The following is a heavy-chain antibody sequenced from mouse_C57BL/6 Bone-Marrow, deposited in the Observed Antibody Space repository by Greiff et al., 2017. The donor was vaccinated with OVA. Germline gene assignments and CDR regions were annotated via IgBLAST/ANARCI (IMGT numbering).Heavy chain of an antibody. J-gene: IGHJ2*01. CDR1: GYTFTDYN. D-gene: IGHD1-1*01. Sequence: DVQLQESGPELVKPGASVKIPCKASGYTFTDYNMDWVKQSHGKSLEWIGDINPNNGGTIYNQKFKGKATLTVDKSSSTAYMELRSLTSEDTAVYDCARGGYYEDYFDYWGQGTTLTVSS. V-gene: IGHV1-18*01. CDR3: ARGGYYEDYFDY. CDR2: INPNNGGT.